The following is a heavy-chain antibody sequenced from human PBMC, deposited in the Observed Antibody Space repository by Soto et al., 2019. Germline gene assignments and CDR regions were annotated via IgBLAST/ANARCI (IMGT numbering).Heavy chain of an antibody. Sequence: QLQLQESGPGLVKPSETLSLTCTVSGGSISSSKYYWGWIRQPPGKGLEWIGSIYSSGSTYYNPSLRIRVPRAADTPKNHFSLKLPSLNAADTAVYYCALPVSSGYQGLDVWGKGAKVTVSS. D-gene: IGHD3-22*01. CDR3: ALPVSSGYQGLDV. CDR1: GGSISSSKYY. J-gene: IGHJ3*01. V-gene: IGHV4-39*02. CDR2: IYSSGST.